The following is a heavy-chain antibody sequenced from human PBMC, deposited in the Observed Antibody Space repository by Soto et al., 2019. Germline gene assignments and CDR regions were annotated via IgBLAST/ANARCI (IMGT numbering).Heavy chain of an antibody. CDR2: ISSDGTNK. D-gene: IGHD1-26*01. Sequence: QVQLVGSGGGVVQPGTSLRLSCAASGFTFSIYAMHWVRQAPEKGLEWVAVISSDGTNKNHADSVRGRFRISRDNSNNMLHLQMDNMRVDDTGVYYCARSNSEAGWGQFDYWGQGHLVTVSS. J-gene: IGHJ4*02. V-gene: IGHV3-30-3*01. CDR1: GFTFSIYA. CDR3: ARSNSEAGWGQFDY.